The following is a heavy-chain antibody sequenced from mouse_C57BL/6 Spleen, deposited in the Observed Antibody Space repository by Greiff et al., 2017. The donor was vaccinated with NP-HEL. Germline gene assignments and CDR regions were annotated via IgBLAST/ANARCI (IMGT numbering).Heavy chain of an antibody. CDR2: ISYDGSN. CDR3: ARGYYYGSSSPFDY. CDR1: GYSITSGYY. Sequence: DVKLVESGPGLVKPSQSLSLTCSVTGYSITSGYYWNWIRQFPGNKLEWMGYISYDGSNNYNPSLKNRISITRDTSKNQFFLKLNSVTTEDTATYYCARGYYYGSSSPFDYWGQGTTLTVSS. J-gene: IGHJ2*01. V-gene: IGHV3-6*01. D-gene: IGHD1-1*01.